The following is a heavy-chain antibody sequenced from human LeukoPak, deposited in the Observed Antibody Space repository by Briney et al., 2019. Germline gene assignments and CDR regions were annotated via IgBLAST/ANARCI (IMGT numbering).Heavy chain of an antibody. CDR3: ARTYHYDSSGYFLPPYFDY. Sequence: SETLSLTCTVSGGSISSSNYYWGWIRQPPGKGLEWIGSIYYRGSTYYNPSLKRRVTISVDTSNNQFSLKVTSVTDADTAVYYCARTYHYDSSGYFLPPYFDYWGQGTLVTVSS. CDR1: GGSISSSNYY. J-gene: IGHJ4*02. V-gene: IGHV4-39*01. CDR2: IYYRGST. D-gene: IGHD3-22*01.